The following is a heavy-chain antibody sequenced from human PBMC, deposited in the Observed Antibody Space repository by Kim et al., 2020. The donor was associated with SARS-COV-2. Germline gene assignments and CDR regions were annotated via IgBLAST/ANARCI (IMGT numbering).Heavy chain of an antibody. D-gene: IGHD5-18*01. J-gene: IGHJ4*02. V-gene: IGHV4-34*01. CDR3: ARARGYSYGYDY. Sequence: NYNPSLKSRVTISVDTSKNQFSLKLSSVTAADTAVYYCARARGYSYGYDYLGQGTLVTVSS.